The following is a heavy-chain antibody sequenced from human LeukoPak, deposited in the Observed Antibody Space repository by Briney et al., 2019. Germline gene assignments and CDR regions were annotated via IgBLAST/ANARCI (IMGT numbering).Heavy chain of an antibody. J-gene: IGHJ4*02. Sequence: PSETLSLTCTVSGGSISSSSYYWGWIRQPPGKGLEWIGSIYYSGSTYYNPSLKSRVTISVDTSKNQFSLKLSSVTAADTAVYYCARVGSNFDYWGQGTLVTVSS. CDR2: IYYSGST. CDR3: ARVGSNFDY. V-gene: IGHV4-39*07. CDR1: GGSISSSSYY. D-gene: IGHD2-2*03.